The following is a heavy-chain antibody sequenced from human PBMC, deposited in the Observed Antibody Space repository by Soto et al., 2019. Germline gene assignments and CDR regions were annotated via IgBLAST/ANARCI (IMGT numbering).Heavy chain of an antibody. J-gene: IGHJ6*03. V-gene: IGHV3-21*01. Sequence: EVQLVESGGGLVKPGGSLRLSCAASGFTFSSYSMNWVRQAPGKGLEWVSSISSSSSYIYYADSVKGRFTISRDNARCLLYLQMNSLRAEDTAVYYCARGRYCSSTSCYWEEYYYYYYMDVWGKGTTVTVSS. CDR2: ISSSSSYI. D-gene: IGHD2-2*01. CDR3: ARGRYCSSTSCYWEEYYYYYYMDV. CDR1: GFTFSSYS.